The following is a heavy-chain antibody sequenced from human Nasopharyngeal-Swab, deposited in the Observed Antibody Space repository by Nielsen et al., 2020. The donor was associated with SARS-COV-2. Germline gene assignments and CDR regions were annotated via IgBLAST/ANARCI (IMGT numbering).Heavy chain of an antibody. D-gene: IGHD2/OR15-2a*01. V-gene: IGHV4-59*01. J-gene: IGHJ5*01. CDR2: IFYSGST. CDR1: GGSISGYY. CDR3: ARRGNSYGGNWFDS. Sequence: GSLRLSCTVPGGSISGYYWSWIRQPPGKGLEWIGHIFYSGSTTYNPSLRSRVTISVDTSKNQFSLRLSSVTAAGTAVYFCARRGNSYGGNWFDSWGLGSLVVVSS.